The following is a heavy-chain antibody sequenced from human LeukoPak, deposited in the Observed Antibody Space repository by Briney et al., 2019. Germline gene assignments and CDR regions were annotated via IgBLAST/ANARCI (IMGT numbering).Heavy chain of an antibody. CDR1: GFTVSSNY. CDR2: IDTSSSVI. CDR3: ARDALHPRWYFDL. Sequence: GGSLRLSCAASGFTVSSNYMNWVRQAPGKGLEWVSYIDTSSSVIYYADSVKGRFIISRDNAKNSLYLQMNSLRDEDTAVYYCARDALHPRWYFDLWGRGTLLTVSS. J-gene: IGHJ2*01. V-gene: IGHV3-48*02.